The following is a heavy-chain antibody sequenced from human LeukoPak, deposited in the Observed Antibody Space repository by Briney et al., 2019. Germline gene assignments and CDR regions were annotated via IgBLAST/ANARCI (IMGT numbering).Heavy chain of an antibody. CDR1: GFTFGSYA. Sequence: GGSLRLSCAASGFTFGSYAMSWVRQAPGKGLEWVSTISDRGGSTYYADSVKGRFTISRDNSKNTLYLQMNSLRAEDTAVYYCAKVSNAELRYLDWPIPLFDYWGQGTLVTVSS. D-gene: IGHD3-9*01. CDR2: ISDRGGST. CDR3: AKVSNAELRYLDWPIPLFDY. J-gene: IGHJ4*01. V-gene: IGHV3-23*01.